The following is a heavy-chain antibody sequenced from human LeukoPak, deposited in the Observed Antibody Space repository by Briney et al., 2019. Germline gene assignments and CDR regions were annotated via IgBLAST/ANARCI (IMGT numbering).Heavy chain of an antibody. CDR3: ARDDSGSSSPTFDY. D-gene: IGHD1-26*01. CDR1: GFTFSSYA. V-gene: IGHV3-30-3*01. CDR2: ISYDGSNK. J-gene: IGHJ4*02. Sequence: GGSLRLSCAASGFTFSSYAMHWVRQAPGKGLEWVAVISYDGSNKYYADSVKGRFTISRDNSKNTLYLQMNSLRAEDTAVYYCARDDSGSSSPTFDYWGQGTLVTVSS.